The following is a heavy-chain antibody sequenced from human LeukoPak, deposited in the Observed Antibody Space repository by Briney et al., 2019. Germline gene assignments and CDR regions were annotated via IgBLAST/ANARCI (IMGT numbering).Heavy chain of an antibody. Sequence: XETXXXXXXVSGGSISSXSXXXGWLRQPPGXXLXGVGSIYYSGSTYYNPSLKSRVTISVDTCKNQFSLKLSSVTAADTAVYYCARVRGDYGDYALNYWGQGTLVTVSS. CDR3: ARVRGDYGDYALNY. V-gene: IGHV4-39*07. D-gene: IGHD4-17*01. CDR1: GGSISSXSXX. CDR2: IYYSGST. J-gene: IGHJ4*02.